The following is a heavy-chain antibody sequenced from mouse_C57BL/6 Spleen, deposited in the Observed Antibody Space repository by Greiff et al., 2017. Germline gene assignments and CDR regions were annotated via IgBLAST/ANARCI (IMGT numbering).Heavy chain of an antibody. CDR3: TISFAY. V-gene: IGHV1-15*01. CDR2: IDPETGGT. J-gene: IGHJ3*01. CDR1: GYTFTDYE. Sequence: QVQLQPSGAELVRPGASVTLSCKASGYTFTDYEMHWVKQTPVHGLEWIGAIDPETGGTAYNQKFKGKAILTADKSSSTAYMELRSLTSEDSAVYYCTISFAYWGQGTLVTVSA.